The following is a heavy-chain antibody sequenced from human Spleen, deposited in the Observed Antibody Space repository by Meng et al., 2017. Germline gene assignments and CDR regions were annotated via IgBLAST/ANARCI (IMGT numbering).Heavy chain of an antibody. Sequence: SGPTLVKPTQTLTLTCSFSGFSLTTSGLCVSWVRQAPGKALEWLAVIDWDDEKSYSTSLKTRLTIFKDTSENQVVLTMTNMDPVDTATYYCARIQRYFGSGSYYFDYWGQGTLVTVSS. CDR2: IDWDDEK. CDR3: ARIQRYFGSGSYYFDY. D-gene: IGHD3-10*01. J-gene: IGHJ4*02. V-gene: IGHV2-70*20. CDR1: GFSLTTSGLC.